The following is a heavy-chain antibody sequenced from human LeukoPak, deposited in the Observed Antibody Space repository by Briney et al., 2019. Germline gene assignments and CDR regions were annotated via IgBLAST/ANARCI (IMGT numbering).Heavy chain of an antibody. Sequence: GGSLRLSCAASGFTFSSYSMNWVRQAPGKGLEWVSSISSSSSYIYYADSVKGRFTISRDNAKNSLYLQMNSLRAEDTTVYYCASRYCSGGSCFFDYWGQGTLVTVSS. D-gene: IGHD2-15*01. CDR1: GFTFSSYS. CDR3: ASRYCSGGSCFFDY. CDR2: ISSSSSYI. J-gene: IGHJ4*02. V-gene: IGHV3-21*01.